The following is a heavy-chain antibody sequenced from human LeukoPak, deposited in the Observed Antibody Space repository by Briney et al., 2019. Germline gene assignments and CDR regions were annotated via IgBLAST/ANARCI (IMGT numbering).Heavy chain of an antibody. Sequence: ASVKVSCKASGYTFTSFDINWVRQATGQGLERMGWMNPNSGNTGYAEKLQGRVTMTRNTSISTAYMELSSLRSEDTAVYYCATRGGLAADGTVRFDPWGQGTLVTVSS. CDR1: GYTFTSFD. D-gene: IGHD6-13*01. V-gene: IGHV1-8*01. J-gene: IGHJ5*02. CDR3: ATRGGLAADGTVRFDP. CDR2: MNPNSGNT.